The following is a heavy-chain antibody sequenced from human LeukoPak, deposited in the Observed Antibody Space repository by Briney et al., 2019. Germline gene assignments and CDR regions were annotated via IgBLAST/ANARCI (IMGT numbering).Heavy chain of an antibody. CDR1: GGSISSSNW. J-gene: IGHJ6*03. V-gene: IGHV4-4*02. Sequence: NPSETLSLTCAVSGGSISSSNWWSWVRQPPGKGLEWIGEIYHSGSTNYNPSLKSRVTISVDKSKNQFSLKLSSVTAADTAVYYCARDDGDYLEYYYMDVWGKGTTVTVSS. CDR3: ARDDGDYLEYYYMDV. D-gene: IGHD4-17*01. CDR2: IYHSGST.